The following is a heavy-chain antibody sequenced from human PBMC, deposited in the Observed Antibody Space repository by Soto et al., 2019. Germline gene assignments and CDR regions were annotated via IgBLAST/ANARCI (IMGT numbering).Heavy chain of an antibody. J-gene: IGHJ5*02. CDR3: AKDLTSMVRVVLPSP. CDR2: ISGNGADT. D-gene: IGHD3-10*01. CDR1: GFPFSHYA. V-gene: IGHV3-23*01. Sequence: VQLLESGGGLVQPGGSVRLSCAASGFPFSHYAMSWVRQAPGKGLEWVSAISGNGADTTYADSVRGRFTISRDNSNNTLSVQMNSLRVEDTAIYYCAKDLTSMVRVVLPSPWGQGILVTVSS.